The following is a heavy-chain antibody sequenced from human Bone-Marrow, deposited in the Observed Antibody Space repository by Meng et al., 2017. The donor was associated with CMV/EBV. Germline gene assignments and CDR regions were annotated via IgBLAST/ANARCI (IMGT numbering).Heavy chain of an antibody. D-gene: IGHD2-2*02. CDR3: ARTLCSSTSCYKYYYYGMDV. J-gene: IGHJ6*02. V-gene: IGHV3-48*04. CDR2: ISSSGSTI. CDR1: GITFSTYA. Sequence: GESLKISCAASGITFSTYAMHWVRQAPGKGLEWVSYISSSGSTIYYADSVKGRFTISRDNAKNSLYLQMNSLRAEDTAVYYCARTLCSSTSCYKYYYYGMDVWGQGTTVTVSS.